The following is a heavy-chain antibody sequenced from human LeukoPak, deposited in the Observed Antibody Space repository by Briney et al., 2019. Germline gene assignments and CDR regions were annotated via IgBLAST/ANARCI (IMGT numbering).Heavy chain of an antibody. J-gene: IGHJ5*02. CDR2: INHSGST. CDR1: GGSISSYY. V-gene: IGHV4-34*01. D-gene: IGHD5-18*01. CDR3: ARRWIQLWTRNWFDP. Sequence: SETLSLTCTVSGGSISSYYWSWIRQPPGKGLEWIGEINHSGSTNYNPSLKSRVTISVDTSKNQFSLKLSSVTAADTAVYYCARRWIQLWTRNWFDPWGQGTLVTVSS.